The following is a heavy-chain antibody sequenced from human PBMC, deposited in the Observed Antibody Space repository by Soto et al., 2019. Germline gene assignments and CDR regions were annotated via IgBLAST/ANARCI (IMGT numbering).Heavy chain of an antibody. J-gene: IGHJ5*02. D-gene: IGHD1-1*01. CDR2: IYATGTT. V-gene: IGHV4-4*07. Sequence: QVQLQESGPGLVKPSETLSLTCTVSGASISGFYWSWIRKSAGKGLEWIGRIYATGTTDFNPSRKCPVMTAVATSTEQFSLKLRSVPAAAAAVYYCVRDGTKTLRVWFDPWGQGISGSVSS. CDR1: GASISGFY. CDR3: VRDGTKTLRVWFDP.